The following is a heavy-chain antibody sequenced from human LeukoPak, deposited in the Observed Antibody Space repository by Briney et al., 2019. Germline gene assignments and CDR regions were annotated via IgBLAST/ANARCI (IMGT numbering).Heavy chain of an antibody. CDR2: INPNSGGT. D-gene: IGHD4-17*01. J-gene: IGHJ4*02. CDR3: ARGILSTVTRYNFDY. CDR1: GYTFTGYY. Sequence: ASVKVSCKASGYTFTGYYMHWVRQAPGQGLEWMGWINPNSGGTNYAQKFQGRVTMTRDTSISTAYMELSRLRSDDTAVYYCARGILSTVTRYNFDYWGQGTLVTVSS. V-gene: IGHV1-2*02.